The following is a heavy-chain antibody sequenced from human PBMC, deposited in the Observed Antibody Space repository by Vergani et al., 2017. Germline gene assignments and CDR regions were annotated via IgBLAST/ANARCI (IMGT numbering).Heavy chain of an antibody. CDR2: ISGSSSYV. V-gene: IGHV3-21*02. CDR1: GFSFSSYS. Sequence: EVQLVESGGGLVKPGGSLRLSCAASGFSFSSYSMNWVRQAPGKGLEWVASISGSSSYVFYRDSVEGRFTITRDNAKKSVYLQMNSLRAEDTAVYYCARDRGEGENPMDVWGQGTTVTVSS. D-gene: IGHD3-10*01. J-gene: IGHJ6*02. CDR3: ARDRGEGENPMDV.